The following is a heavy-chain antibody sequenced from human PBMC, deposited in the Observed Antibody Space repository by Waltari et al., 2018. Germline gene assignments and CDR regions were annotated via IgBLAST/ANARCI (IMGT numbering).Heavy chain of an antibody. Sequence: EVQLVESGGGLVQPGRSLRLSCAASGFTFDDYAMHWVRQGSGKGLGWVSGISWNSGNTGYAQKFQGRVTITRNTSISTAYMELSSLRSEDTAVYYCARGGSTVVTPLDYWGQGTLVTVSS. D-gene: IGHD4-17*01. CDR1: GFTFDDYA. V-gene: IGHV3-9*01. CDR3: ARGGSTVVTPLDY. J-gene: IGHJ4*02. CDR2: ISWNSGNT.